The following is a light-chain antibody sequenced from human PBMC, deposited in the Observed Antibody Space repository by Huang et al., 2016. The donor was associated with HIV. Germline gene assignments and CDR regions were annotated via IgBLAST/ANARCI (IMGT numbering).Light chain of an antibody. CDR2: GAS. Sequence: EIVLTQSPGSLSLSPGERATLSCRASQSVSRSFLAWYQQKSGRAPRLLIHGASTRATGIPDRFSGSGSGTDFTITISRLEPEDFAVYYCQQYGSSSWAFGQGTQVEIK. CDR1: QSVSRSF. J-gene: IGKJ1*01. V-gene: IGKV3-20*01. CDR3: QQYGSSSWA.